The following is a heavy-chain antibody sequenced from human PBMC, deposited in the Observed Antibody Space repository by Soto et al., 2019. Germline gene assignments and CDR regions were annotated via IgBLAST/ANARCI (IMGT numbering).Heavy chain of an antibody. J-gene: IGHJ3*02. CDR2: ISSDGSST. CDR1: GFAFSRYW. Sequence: GGSLRLSCAASGFAFSRYWMNWVRQVPGEGQVWVSRISSDGSSTRYADSVRGRFTISRDNAENTLYLQMNSLGTEDTALYYCAKWCSGGTCDGAFDIWGQGTMVTVSS. D-gene: IGHD2-15*01. CDR3: AKWCSGGTCDGAFDI. V-gene: IGHV3-74*01.